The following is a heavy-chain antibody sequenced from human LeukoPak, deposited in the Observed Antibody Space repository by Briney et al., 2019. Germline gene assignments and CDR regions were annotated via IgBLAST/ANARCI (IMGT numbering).Heavy chain of an antibody. CDR1: SASIRSSNYY. D-gene: IGHD3-22*01. CDR2: IYYNGST. CDR3: AREKGNYYDSSGYTY. Sequence: SETLSLTCTVSSASIRSSNYYWGWIRQPPGKGLEWIGSIYYNGSTYYNPSLKSRVTISVDTSKNQFSLKLSSVTAADTAVYYCAREKGNYYDSSGYTYWGQGTLVTVSS. V-gene: IGHV4-39*07. J-gene: IGHJ4*02.